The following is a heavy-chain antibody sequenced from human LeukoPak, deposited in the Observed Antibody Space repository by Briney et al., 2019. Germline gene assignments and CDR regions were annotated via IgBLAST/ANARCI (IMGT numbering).Heavy chain of an antibody. CDR1: GFTFKSYG. V-gene: IGHV3-33*06. CDR3: AKDRRSQWLVQDY. J-gene: IGHJ4*02. CDR2: IWYDGSNK. D-gene: IGHD6-19*01. Sequence: GRSLRLSCVASGFTFKSYGMHWVRQAPGKGLEWVAIIWYDGSNKYYADFVKGRFTISRDNSKNTLYLQMNSLRAEDTAVYYCAKDRRSQWLVQDYWGQGTLVTVSS.